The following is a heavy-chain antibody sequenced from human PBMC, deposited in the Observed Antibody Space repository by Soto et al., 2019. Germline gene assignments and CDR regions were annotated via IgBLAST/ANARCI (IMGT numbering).Heavy chain of an antibody. Sequence: QVQLVESGGGVVQPGRSLRLSCSGSGFTFTNYGLHWVRQAPGKGLEWVAAISYDGSNEYYADSVKGRFTISRDYFKKMLYLQMDSLRPEDTAVYYCAKDGAPRYCTRSSCHPAGAYWGQGTLVTVSS. V-gene: IGHV3-30*18. CDR1: GFTFTNYG. D-gene: IGHD2-15*01. J-gene: IGHJ4*02. CDR2: ISYDGSNE. CDR3: AKDGAPRYCTRSSCHPAGAY.